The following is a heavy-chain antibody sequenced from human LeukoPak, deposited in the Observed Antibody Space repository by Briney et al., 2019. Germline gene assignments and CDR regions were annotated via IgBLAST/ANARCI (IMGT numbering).Heavy chain of an antibody. CDR3: ATYYDILTGYS. V-gene: IGHV3-23*01. D-gene: IGHD3-9*01. CDR1: GFTFSSYG. Sequence: GGSLRLSCAASGFTFSSYGMSWVRQAPGKGLEWVSAISGSGGSTYYADSVKGRFTISRDNAKNSLYLQMNSLRAEDTAVYYCATYYDILTGYSWGQGTLVTVSS. CDR2: ISGSGGST. J-gene: IGHJ5*02.